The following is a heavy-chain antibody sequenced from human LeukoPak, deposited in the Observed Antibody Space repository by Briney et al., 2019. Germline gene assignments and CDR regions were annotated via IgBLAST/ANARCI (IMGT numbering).Heavy chain of an antibody. CDR3: ARGPQVLRYFDWLLPLDY. J-gene: IGHJ4*02. Sequence: ASLKVSCTASGYTFTGYYMHWVRQAPGQRLEWMGGINPNSGGTNYAQKFQGWVTMTRDTSISTAYMELSRLRSDDTAVYYCARGPQVLRYFDWLLPLDYWGQGTLVTVSS. CDR1: GYTFTGYY. V-gene: IGHV1-2*04. CDR2: INPNSGGT. D-gene: IGHD3-9*01.